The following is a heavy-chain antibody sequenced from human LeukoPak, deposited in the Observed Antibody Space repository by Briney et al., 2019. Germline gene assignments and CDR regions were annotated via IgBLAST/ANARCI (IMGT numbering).Heavy chain of an antibody. CDR3: AIGGDSTTSCYRCFDY. J-gene: IGHJ4*02. CDR2: IYPDDSDT. Sequence: KSGASLQISCKGSGSRFTSYWIGWVRPLPGKGLEWMGLIYPDDSDTRYSPSFQGQVTISADKSISTAYLQWSSLKASDTAMYYCAIGGDSTTSCYRCFDYWGQGTLVTVSS. CDR1: GSRFTSYW. D-gene: IGHD2-2*02. V-gene: IGHV5-51*01.